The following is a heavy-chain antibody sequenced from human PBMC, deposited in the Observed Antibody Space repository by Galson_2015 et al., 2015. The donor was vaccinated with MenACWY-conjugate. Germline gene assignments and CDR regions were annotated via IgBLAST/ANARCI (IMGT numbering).Heavy chain of an antibody. CDR2: ISYDGSNE. CDR1: GFTFTNYW. Sequence: SLRLSCAASGFTFTNYWMHWVRPAPGEGLEWMAVISYDGSNESYADSVKGRFTISRDNSKNTLYLQMNSLRADDTAVYYCAKDWSVPYSTISYYFYMDVWGKGTTVTVSS. J-gene: IGHJ6*03. D-gene: IGHD6-13*01. V-gene: IGHV3-30*18. CDR3: AKDWSVPYSTISYYFYMDV.